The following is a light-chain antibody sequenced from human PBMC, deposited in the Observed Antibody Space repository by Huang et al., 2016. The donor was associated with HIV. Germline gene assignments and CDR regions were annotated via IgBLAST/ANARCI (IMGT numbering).Light chain of an antibody. CDR2: DAS. CDR3: QLRSNWLFT. V-gene: IGKV3-11*01. CDR1: QSVSSY. J-gene: IGKJ3*01. Sequence: EIVLTQSPATLSLSPGERAPLSCRASQSVSSYLAWYQQKPGQAPRLLIYDASNRAAGIPARFSGSGSGTDFTLTISSLEPEDFAVYYCQLRSNWLFTFGPGTKVDIK.